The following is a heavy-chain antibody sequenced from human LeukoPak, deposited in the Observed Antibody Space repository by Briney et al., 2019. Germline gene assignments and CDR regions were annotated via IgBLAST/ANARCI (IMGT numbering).Heavy chain of an antibody. Sequence: GGSLRLSCAASGFTFSSYWMSWVRQAPGKGLEWVANIKQDGSEKYYVDSVKSRFTISRDNAKNSLYLQMNSLRAEDTAVYYCARDRYSSSWYELDYWGQGTLVTVSS. CDR2: IKQDGSEK. D-gene: IGHD6-13*01. CDR1: GFTFSSYW. J-gene: IGHJ4*02. V-gene: IGHV3-7*05. CDR3: ARDRYSSSWYELDY.